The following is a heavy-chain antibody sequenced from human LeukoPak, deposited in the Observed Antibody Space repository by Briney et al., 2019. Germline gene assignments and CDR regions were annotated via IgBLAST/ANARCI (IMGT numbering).Heavy chain of an antibody. V-gene: IGHV1-58*02. D-gene: IGHD3-10*01. J-gene: IGHJ2*01. Sequence: ASVKVSCKASGFTFTNSAMQWVRQARGQRLEWIGWIVVGSGNTNYAQKFQGRVTITADTSTNTVYMELSSLRSEDTAVYYCARALGYYASGSPIWYFDLWGRGTLVTVS. CDR3: ARALGYYASGSPIWYFDL. CDR2: IVVGSGNT. CDR1: GFTFTNSA.